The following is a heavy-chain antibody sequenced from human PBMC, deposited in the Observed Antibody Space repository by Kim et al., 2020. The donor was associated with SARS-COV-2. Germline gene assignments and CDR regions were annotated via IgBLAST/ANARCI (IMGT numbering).Heavy chain of an antibody. CDR3: AKAPHDYYYYGMDV. V-gene: IGHV3-23*01. J-gene: IGHJ6*02. Sequence: AESLKGRCTIARDNSTNTLYLQRNSLRPEDTAVYYCAKAPHDYYYYGMDVMGHGTTVTVSS. D-gene: IGHD3-16*01.